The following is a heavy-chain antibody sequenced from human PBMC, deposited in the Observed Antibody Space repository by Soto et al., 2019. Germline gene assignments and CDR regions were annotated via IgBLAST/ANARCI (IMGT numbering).Heavy chain of an antibody. CDR2: IYPGDSDT. Sequence: PGASLKISCTGSGYSFTSYWIGWVRQMPGKGLEWMGIIYPGDSDTRNSPSFQGQGTISADKSISTAYLQWSSLKASDTAMYYCARPGSRTRINDAFDIWGQGTMVTVSS. D-gene: IGHD2-2*01. V-gene: IGHV5-51*01. J-gene: IGHJ3*02. CDR1: GYSFTSYW. CDR3: ARPGSRTRINDAFDI.